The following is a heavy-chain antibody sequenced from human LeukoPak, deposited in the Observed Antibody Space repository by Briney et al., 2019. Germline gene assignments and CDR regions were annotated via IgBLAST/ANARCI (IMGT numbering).Heavy chain of an antibody. Sequence: SETLSLTCTVSGYSISSGYYWGWIRQPPGKGLEWIGSIYHSGSTYYNPSLKSRVTISVDTSKNQFSLKLSSVTAADTAVYYSARESRYCSSTSCYPYWGQGTLVTVSS. CDR3: ARESRYCSSTSCYPY. V-gene: IGHV4-38-2*02. J-gene: IGHJ4*02. D-gene: IGHD2-2*01. CDR2: IYHSGST. CDR1: GYSISSGYY.